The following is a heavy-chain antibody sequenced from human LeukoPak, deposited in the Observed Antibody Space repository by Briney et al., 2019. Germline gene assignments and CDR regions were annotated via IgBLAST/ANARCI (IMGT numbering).Heavy chain of an antibody. CDR2: INSDGSST. Sequence: GGSLRLSCAASGFTFSTYWMHWVRQAPGKGLVWVSRINSDGSSTNYADSVKGRFTISRDNAKNTLYLQMNSLRDEDTAVYYCARAGVLAGLDVWGKGTTVTVSS. CDR1: GFTFSTYW. CDR3: ARAGVLAGLDV. V-gene: IGHV3-74*01. J-gene: IGHJ6*04. D-gene: IGHD3-10*01.